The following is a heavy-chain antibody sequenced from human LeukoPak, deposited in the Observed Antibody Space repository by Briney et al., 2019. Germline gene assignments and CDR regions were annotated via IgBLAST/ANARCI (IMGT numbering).Heavy chain of an antibody. CDR2: ISAYNDFT. CDR1: GYTFNKYG. J-gene: IGHJ4*02. Sequence: ASVKVSCKTSGYTFNKYGITWVRQAPGQGLEWMGWISAYNDFTKHAWKFQYRVVMTTDRSTSIAYMEMRSLRPDDTAIYYCARISFDSNGLDFQYWGQGTLVTV. D-gene: IGHD2-8*01. V-gene: IGHV1-18*01. CDR3: ARISFDSNGLDFQY.